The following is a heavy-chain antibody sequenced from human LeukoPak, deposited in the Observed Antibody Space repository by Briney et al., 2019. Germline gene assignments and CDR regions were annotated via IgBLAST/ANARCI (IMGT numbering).Heavy chain of an antibody. D-gene: IGHD3-3*01. J-gene: IGHJ6*02. CDR3: AKAHGDPYYDFWSGYYTSYYYYGMDV. V-gene: IGHV3-30*18. CDR1: GFTFSSYG. CDR2: ISYDGSNK. Sequence: GGSLRLSCAASGFTFSSYGMHWVRQAPGKGLEWVAVISYDGSNKYYADSVKGRFTISRDNSKNTLYLQMNSLRAEDTAVYYCAKAHGDPYYDFWSGYYTSYYYYGMDVWGQGTTVTVSS.